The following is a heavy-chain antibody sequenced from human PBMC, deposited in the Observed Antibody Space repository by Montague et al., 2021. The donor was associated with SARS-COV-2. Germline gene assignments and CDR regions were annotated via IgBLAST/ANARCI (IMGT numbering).Heavy chain of an antibody. D-gene: IGHD4-23*01. J-gene: IGHJ6*02. V-gene: IGHV4-59*01. Sequence: SETLSLTCTVSGGSISSYYWTWIRQPPGKGLESIGYIYHNGSTKYSPSLKSRVTISVDTSKNQFSLKLSSVSVADTAVYYCVRGGGNSADYYNYTMDVWGQGTTVTVFS. CDR2: IYHNGST. CDR3: VRGGGNSADYYNYTMDV. CDR1: GGSISSYY.